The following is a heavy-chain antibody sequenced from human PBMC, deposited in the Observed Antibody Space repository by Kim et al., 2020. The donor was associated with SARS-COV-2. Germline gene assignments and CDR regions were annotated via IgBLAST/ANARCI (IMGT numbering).Heavy chain of an antibody. V-gene: IGHV1-2*02. CDR1: GYTFTGYY. CDR3: ARPFYYDSSGPDAFDI. D-gene: IGHD3-22*01. Sequence: ASVKVSCKASGYTFTGYYMHWVRQAPGQGLEWMGWINPNSGGTNYAQKFQGRVTMTRDTSISTAYMELSRLRSDDTAVYYCARPFYYDSSGPDAFDIWGQGTMVTVSS. CDR2: INPNSGGT. J-gene: IGHJ3*02.